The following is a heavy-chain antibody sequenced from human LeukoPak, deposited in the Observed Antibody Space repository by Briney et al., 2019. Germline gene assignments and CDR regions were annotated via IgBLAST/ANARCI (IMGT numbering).Heavy chain of an antibody. Sequence: MTSETLSLTCTVSGGSISSYYWSWIRQPPGKGLEWIGYIYYSGSTNYNPSLKSRVTVSVDTSKNQFSLKLSSVTAADTAVYYCARGIRPRTVSLGYWGQGTLVTVSS. CDR2: IYYSGST. CDR1: GGSISSYY. D-gene: IGHD4-17*01. CDR3: ARGIRPRTVSLGY. J-gene: IGHJ4*02. V-gene: IGHV4-59*08.